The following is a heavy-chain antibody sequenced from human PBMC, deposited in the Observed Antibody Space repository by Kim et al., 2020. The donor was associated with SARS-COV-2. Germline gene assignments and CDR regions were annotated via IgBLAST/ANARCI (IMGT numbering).Heavy chain of an antibody. CDR2: IIPIFGTA. CDR1: GGTFSSYA. V-gene: IGHV1-69*13. CDR3: ARGAQLVGATWGE. D-gene: IGHD1-26*01. Sequence: SVKVSCKASGGTFSSYAISWVRQAPGQGLEWMGGIIPIFGTANYAQKFQGRVTITADESTSTAYMELSSLRSEDTAVYYCARGAQLVGATWGEWGQGTLVTVSS. J-gene: IGHJ4*02.